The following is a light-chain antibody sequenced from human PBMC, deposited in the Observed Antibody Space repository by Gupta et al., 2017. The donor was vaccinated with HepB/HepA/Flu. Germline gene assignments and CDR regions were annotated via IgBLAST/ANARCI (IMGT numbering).Light chain of an antibody. V-gene: IGLV3-1*01. CDR1: KWGDKY. J-gene: IGLJ2*01. Sequence: SYELTQPPSVSVSPGQKASITCSGDKWGDKYACCYQQKPGQSPVLVIYQDSKRPSGIPERFSGSNSGNTATLTISGTQAMDEADYYCQAWDSSTVVFGGGTKLTVL. CDR2: QDS. CDR3: QAWDSSTVV.